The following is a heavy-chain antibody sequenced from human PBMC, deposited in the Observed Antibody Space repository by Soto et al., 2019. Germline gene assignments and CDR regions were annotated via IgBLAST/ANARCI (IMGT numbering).Heavy chain of an antibody. D-gene: IGHD5-18*01. V-gene: IGHV3-23*01. CDR3: AKDRGDTAMVVTAFDY. CDR1: GFTFSSYA. Sequence: EVQLLESGGGLVQPGGSLRLSCAASGFTFSSYAMSWVRQAPGKGLEWVSAISGSGGSTYYADSVKGRFTISRDNSKNTLYLQMNSLRAEDTAVYYCAKDRGDTAMVVTAFDYWGQGTLVTVSS. CDR2: ISGSGGST. J-gene: IGHJ4*02.